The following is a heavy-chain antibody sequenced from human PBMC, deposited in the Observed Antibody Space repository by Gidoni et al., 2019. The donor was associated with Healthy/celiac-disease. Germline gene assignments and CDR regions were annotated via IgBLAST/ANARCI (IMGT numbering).Heavy chain of an antibody. D-gene: IGHD5-18*01. Sequence: QVQLQQSGPGLVMPPQTLSSTCTVSGGSISSGSYYWSWIRPPAGKGLEWIGRIYTSGSTNYNPSLKSRVTISVDTSKNQFSLKLSSVTAADTAVYYCAGQGQKQLWLGSGWFDPWGQGTLVTVSS. CDR1: GGSISSGSYY. J-gene: IGHJ5*02. V-gene: IGHV4-61*02. CDR3: AGQGQKQLWLGSGWFDP. CDR2: IYTSGST.